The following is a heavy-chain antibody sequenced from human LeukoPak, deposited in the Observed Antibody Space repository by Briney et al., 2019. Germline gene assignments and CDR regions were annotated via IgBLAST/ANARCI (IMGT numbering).Heavy chain of an antibody. J-gene: IGHJ4*02. V-gene: IGHV1-69*13. Sequence: ASVKVSCKASGGTFSSYAISWVRQAPGQGLEWMGGIIPIFGTANYAQKFQGRVTITADESTSTAYMELSSLRSEDTAVYYCARDLNYDFWSGYGYWGQGTLVTVS. CDR1: GGTFSSYA. D-gene: IGHD3-3*01. CDR3: ARDLNYDFWSGYGY. CDR2: IIPIFGTA.